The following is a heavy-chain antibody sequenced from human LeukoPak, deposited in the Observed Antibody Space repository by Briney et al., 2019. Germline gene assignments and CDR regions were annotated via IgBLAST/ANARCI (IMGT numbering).Heavy chain of an antibody. V-gene: IGHV1-69*13. Sequence: GASVKVSCTASGGTFSSYAISWVRQAPGQGLEWMGGIIPIFGTANYAQKFQGRVTITADESTSTAYMELSSLRSEDTAVYYCARGANDYSNFQATYYFDYWGQGTLVTVSS. D-gene: IGHD4-11*01. CDR1: GGTFSSYA. J-gene: IGHJ4*02. CDR3: ARGANDYSNFQATYYFDY. CDR2: IIPIFGTA.